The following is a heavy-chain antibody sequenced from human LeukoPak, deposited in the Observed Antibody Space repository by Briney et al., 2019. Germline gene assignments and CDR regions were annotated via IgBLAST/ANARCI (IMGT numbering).Heavy chain of an antibody. J-gene: IGHJ4*02. CDR2: ISSSSSTI. D-gene: IGHD1-26*01. Sequence: GGSLRLSCAASGFTFSSYSMNWVRRAPGKGLEWVSYISSSSSTIYYADSVKGRFTISRDNAKNSLYLQMNSLRAEDTAVYYCARASGSYYGYFDYWGQGTLVTVSS. V-gene: IGHV3-48*04. CDR1: GFTFSSYS. CDR3: ARASGSYYGYFDY.